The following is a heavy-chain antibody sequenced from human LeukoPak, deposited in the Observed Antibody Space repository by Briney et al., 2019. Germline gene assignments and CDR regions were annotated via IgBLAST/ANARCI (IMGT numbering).Heavy chain of an antibody. CDR2: IYHSGST. Sequence: SETLSLTCAVSGGSISSGGYSWRWIRQPPGKGLEWIGYIYHSGSTYYNPSLKSRVTISVDRSKNQFSLKLSSVTAADTAVYYCARGAVRGVIDYWGQGTLVTVSS. V-gene: IGHV4-30-2*01. CDR3: ARGAVRGVIDY. J-gene: IGHJ4*02. D-gene: IGHD3-10*01. CDR1: GGSISSGGYS.